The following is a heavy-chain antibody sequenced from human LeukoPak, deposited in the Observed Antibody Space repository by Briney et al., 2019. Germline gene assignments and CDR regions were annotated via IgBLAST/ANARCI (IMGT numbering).Heavy chain of an antibody. J-gene: IGHJ3*02. CDR2: INQDESEK. Sequence: PGGSLRLSCAASGFTFSKYWMSWVRQAPGKGLEWVANINQDESEKKYVKSAKGRFTISRDNTKNSLYLEMNSLTAEDTALYYCARDLWAQQEGDGFDIWGQGTMVTVSS. CDR1: GFTFSKYW. CDR3: ARDLWAQQEGDGFDI. V-gene: IGHV3-7*03. D-gene: IGHD6-13*01.